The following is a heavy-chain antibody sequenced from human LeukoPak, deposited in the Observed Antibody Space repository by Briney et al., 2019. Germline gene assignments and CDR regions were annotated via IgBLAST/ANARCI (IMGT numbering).Heavy chain of an antibody. Sequence: PGGSLRLSCAASGFTFRSYWMSWVRQAPGKGLEWVANIKQDGIEIYYVDSVKGRFTISRDNAKNSLYLQMNSLRAEDTALYYCARDLYSGSYSDTGYWGQGTLVTVSS. CDR3: ARDLYSGSYSDTGY. D-gene: IGHD1-26*01. CDR1: GFTFRSYW. V-gene: IGHV3-7*03. CDR2: IKQDGIEI. J-gene: IGHJ4*02.